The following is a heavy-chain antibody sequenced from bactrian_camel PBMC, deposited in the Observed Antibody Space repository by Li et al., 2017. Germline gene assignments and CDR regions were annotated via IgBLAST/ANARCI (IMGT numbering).Heavy chain of an antibody. V-gene: IGHV3S28*01. CDR1: GYKTYY. J-gene: IGHJ4*01. CDR2: ITTGLRDP. D-gene: IGHD7*01. Sequence: QLVESGGGSVQAGGSLKLSCVVSGYKTYYMAWFRQAPGKEREGVATITTGLRDPWYTDSVKGRFTISRNNLENTLYLQMNSLKPEDTAIYYCAAKRTNWCGRLLGPDEYDHRGQGTQVTVS. CDR3: AAKRTNWCGRLLGPDEYDH.